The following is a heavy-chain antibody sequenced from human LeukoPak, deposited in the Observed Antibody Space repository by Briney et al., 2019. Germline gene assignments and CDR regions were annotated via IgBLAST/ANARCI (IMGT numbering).Heavy chain of an antibody. CDR3: ARMKYDSGGYVGLDP. J-gene: IGHJ5*02. Sequence: GASVKVSCKASDYIFTDYYIHWVRQAPGQGLEWMGWINPSTGRTNYAQRFLGRVTMTRDTSITAAYMDLTRVRPDDTAVYYCARMKYDSGGYVGLDPWGQGTLVIVSS. D-gene: IGHD3-22*01. CDR1: DYIFTDYY. CDR2: INPSTGRT. V-gene: IGHV1-2*02.